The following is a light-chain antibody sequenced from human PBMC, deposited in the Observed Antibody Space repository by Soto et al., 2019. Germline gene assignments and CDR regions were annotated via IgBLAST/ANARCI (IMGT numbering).Light chain of an antibody. V-gene: IGKV3-20*01. CDR2: GSS. J-gene: IGKJ5*01. Sequence: ESVLTQSPGTLSLSPGERATLSCRASQSVSSYLAWYQQKPGQAPRLLIYGSSIRATGIPDRFSGSGSGADFTLTISRLEPEDFAVYYCQQYGSSPITFGQGTRLEIK. CDR3: QQYGSSPIT. CDR1: QSVSSY.